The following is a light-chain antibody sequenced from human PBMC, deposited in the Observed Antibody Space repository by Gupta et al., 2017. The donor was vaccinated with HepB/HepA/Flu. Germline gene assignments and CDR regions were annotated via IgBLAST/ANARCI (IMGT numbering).Light chain of an antibody. Sequence: IVLTQSPATLSLSPGERATLSCTASQSVSSYLAWYHQKPGQAPRLLIYDASNRATGIPARFSGSGSGTDFTLTISSLEPEDFAVYYCQQRSNWPPRCSFGQGTKLEIK. CDR1: QSVSSY. CDR3: QQRSNWPPRCS. J-gene: IGKJ2*04. CDR2: DAS. V-gene: IGKV3-11*01.